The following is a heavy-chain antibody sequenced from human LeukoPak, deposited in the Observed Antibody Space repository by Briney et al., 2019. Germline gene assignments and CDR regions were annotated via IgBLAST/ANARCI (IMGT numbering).Heavy chain of an antibody. CDR1: GFTFSSYA. V-gene: IGHV3-30-3*01. Sequence: SLRLSCAASGFTFSSYAMHWVRQAPGKGLEWVAVISYDGSNKYYADSVKGRFTISRDNSKNTLYLQMNSLRAEDTAVYYCARRHAYYYDSSGYPYYYGMDVWGQGTTVTVSS. CDR3: ARRHAYYYDSSGYPYYYGMDV. CDR2: ISYDGSNK. D-gene: IGHD3-22*01. J-gene: IGHJ6*02.